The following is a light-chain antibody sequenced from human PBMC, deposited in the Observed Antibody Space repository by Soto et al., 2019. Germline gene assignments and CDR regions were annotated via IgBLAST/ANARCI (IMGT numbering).Light chain of an antibody. V-gene: IGLV1-51*01. CDR3: ATWDFSLSAGV. Sequence: QSVSTQPPSVSAAPGQKVTISCSGSSSNIGNNYVSWYQQLPGTAPKLLIYDNNERPSGIPDRFSGSKSGTSATLGITGLQTGDEADYYCATWDFSLSAGVFGGGTKLTVL. J-gene: IGLJ2*01. CDR1: SSNIGNNY. CDR2: DNN.